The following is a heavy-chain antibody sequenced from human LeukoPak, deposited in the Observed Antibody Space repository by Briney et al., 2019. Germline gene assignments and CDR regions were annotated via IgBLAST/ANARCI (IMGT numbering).Heavy chain of an antibody. J-gene: IGHJ3*02. CDR3: ARDKREPRYAFDI. Sequence: PSETLSLTCAVSGGAISSSNRWSWVRQPPGKGLEWIGEIYHSGSTNYNPSLKSRVTISVDKSKNQFSLKLSSVTAADTAVYYCARDKREPRYAFDIWGQGTRVTISS. D-gene: IGHD1-26*01. CDR2: IYHSGST. V-gene: IGHV4-4*02. CDR1: GGAISSSNR.